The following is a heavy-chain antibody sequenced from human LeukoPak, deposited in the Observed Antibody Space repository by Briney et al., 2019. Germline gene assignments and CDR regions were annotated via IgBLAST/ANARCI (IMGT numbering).Heavy chain of an antibody. Sequence: PGGSLRLSCAASGFTFISYAMSWVRQAPGKGLEWVSAISGSGGGTYFADSVRGRFTMSRDNSKSTLYLQMNSLRAEDTAMYYCAKVYCTSTSCFSDYWGQGTLVTVSS. CDR1: GFTFISYA. V-gene: IGHV3-23*01. CDR2: ISGSGGGT. D-gene: IGHD2-2*01. CDR3: AKVYCTSTSCFSDY. J-gene: IGHJ4*02.